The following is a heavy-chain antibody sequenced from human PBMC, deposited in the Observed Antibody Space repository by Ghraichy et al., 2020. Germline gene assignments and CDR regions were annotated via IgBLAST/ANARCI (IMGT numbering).Heavy chain of an antibody. CDR3: AGDGGWTTES. V-gene: IGHV3-7*04. Sequence: GGSLRLSCAASGFTWINWVRQAPGKGLEWVADRKQDESEKNYVDTVKGRVTISRDNANNLLSLQMSDLRVEDTAVYYCAGDGGWTTESWGQGTLVTVSS. CDR2: RKQDESEK. CDR1: GFTW. J-gene: IGHJ4*03. D-gene: IGHD6-19*01.